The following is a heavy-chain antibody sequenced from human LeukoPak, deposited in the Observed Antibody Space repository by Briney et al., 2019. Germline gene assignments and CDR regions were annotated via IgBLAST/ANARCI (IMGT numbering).Heavy chain of an antibody. D-gene: IGHD6-13*01. CDR2: IDYSGST. V-gene: IGHV4-59*08. J-gene: IGHJ4*02. Sequence: KPSETLSLTCTVSGGSISSYYWSWIRQPPGKGLEWIGYIDYSGSTHYNPSHKSRVTMSVDTSKNQFFLKLSSVTAADTAVYYCAKHGGSWTFDSWGQGTLVTVSS. CDR1: GGSISSYY. CDR3: AKHGGSWTFDS.